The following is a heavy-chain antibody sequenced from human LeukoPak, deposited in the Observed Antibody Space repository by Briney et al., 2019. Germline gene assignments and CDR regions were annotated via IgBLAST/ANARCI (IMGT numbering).Heavy chain of an antibody. CDR2: ISYDGSNK. CDR3: ASPFRDWLYWDY. CDR1: GFTFSSYA. Sequence: GGSLRLSCAASGFTFSSYAMHWVRQAPGKGLEWVAVISYDGSNKYYADSVKGRFTISRDNSKNTLYLQMNSLRAEDTAVYYCASPFRDWLYWDYWGQGTLVIVSS. J-gene: IGHJ4*02. V-gene: IGHV3-30-3*01. D-gene: IGHD3-9*01.